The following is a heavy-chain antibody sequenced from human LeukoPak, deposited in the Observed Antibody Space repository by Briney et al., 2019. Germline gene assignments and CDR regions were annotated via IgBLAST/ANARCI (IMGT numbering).Heavy chain of an antibody. CDR2: ISSISNNI. J-gene: IGHJ4*02. V-gene: IGHV3-11*01. CDR1: GFTFRDSY. Sequence: GGSLTLSCAASGFTFRDSYMTWIRQAPGKGREWVSHISSISNNIYYAGSVKGRFTISRDNAKNSLYLQMNSLRVEDTAVYYCARTLNSGTKDYWGQGTLVTVSS. CDR3: ARTLNSGTKDY. D-gene: IGHD3-10*01.